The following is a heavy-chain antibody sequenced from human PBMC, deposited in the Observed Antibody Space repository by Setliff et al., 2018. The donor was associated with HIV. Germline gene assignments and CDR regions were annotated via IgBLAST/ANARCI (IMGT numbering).Heavy chain of an antibody. V-gene: IGHV1-18*01. CDR3: GRDSSFGERPNWFDP. Sequence: ASVKVSCKASGYTFSSYGINWVRQAPGQGLEWMGRIGADNGNTKYSQKFQGRVSLTRDTSTNTVYMELSSLRSEDTAVYYCGRDSSFGERPNWFDPWGQGTLVTVSS. CDR2: IGADNGNT. D-gene: IGHD3-10*01. J-gene: IGHJ5*02. CDR1: GYTFSSYG.